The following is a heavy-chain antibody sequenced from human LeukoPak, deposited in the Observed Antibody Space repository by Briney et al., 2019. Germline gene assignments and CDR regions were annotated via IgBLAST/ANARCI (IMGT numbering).Heavy chain of an antibody. CDR1: GFTFSSYA. V-gene: IGHV3-23*01. CDR3: AKDLGDDYVWGSYRHFDY. D-gene: IGHD3-16*02. Sequence: GGSLRLSCAASGFTFSSYAMSWVRQAPGKGLEWVSAISGSGGSTYYADSVKGRFTISRDNSKNTLYLQMNSLRAEDTAVYYCAKDLGDDYVWGSYRHFDYWGQGTLVTVSS. J-gene: IGHJ4*02. CDR2: ISGSGGST.